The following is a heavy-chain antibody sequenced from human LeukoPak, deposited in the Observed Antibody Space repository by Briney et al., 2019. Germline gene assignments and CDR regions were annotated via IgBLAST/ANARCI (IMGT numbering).Heavy chain of an antibody. CDR1: GGTFSSYA. Sequence: GASVKVSCKASGGTFSSYAISWVRQAPGQGLEWMGGIIPIFGTANYAQKFQGRVTITADESTSTAYMELSSLRSEDTAVYYCARDHRWELRGGDYWGQGTLVTVSS. CDR3: ARDHRWELRGGDY. J-gene: IGHJ4*02. CDR2: IIPIFGTA. V-gene: IGHV1-69*13. D-gene: IGHD1-26*01.